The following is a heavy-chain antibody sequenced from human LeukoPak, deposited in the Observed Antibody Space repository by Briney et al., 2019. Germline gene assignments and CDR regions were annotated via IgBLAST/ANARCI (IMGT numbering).Heavy chain of an antibody. V-gene: IGHV3-30-3*01. D-gene: IGHD3-10*01. CDR1: GFTFSSYA. J-gene: IGHJ4*02. CDR2: ISYDGSNK. Sequence: GRSLRLSCAASGFTFSSYAMHWVRQAPGKGLEWVAVISYDGSNKYYADSVKGRFTTSRDNSKNTLYLQMNSLRAEDTAVYYCAGERMVLGSSWSQPRDGYFDYWGQGTLVTVSS. CDR3: AGERMVLGSSWSQPRDGYFDY.